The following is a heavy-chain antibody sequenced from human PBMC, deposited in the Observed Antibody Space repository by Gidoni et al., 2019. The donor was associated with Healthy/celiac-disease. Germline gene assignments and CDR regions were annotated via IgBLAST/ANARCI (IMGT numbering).Heavy chain of an antibody. J-gene: IGHJ4*02. CDR3: ARDQGRGWYPFDY. D-gene: IGHD6-19*01. CDR1: GYTFTGYY. Sequence: QVQLVQSGAEVKKPGASVKVSCTASGYTFTGYYIHWVRQAPGQGLEWMGWINPNRGGTNYAQKFQGWVTMTRDTSISTAYMELGRLRSGDTAVYYCARDQGRGWYPFDYWGQGTLVTVSS. CDR2: INPNRGGT. V-gene: IGHV1-2*04.